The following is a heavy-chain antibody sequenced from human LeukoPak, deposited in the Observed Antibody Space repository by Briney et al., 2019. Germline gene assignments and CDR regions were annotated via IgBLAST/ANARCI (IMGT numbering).Heavy chain of an antibody. CDR2: INPSGGST. V-gene: IGHV1-46*01. CDR3: ARGYIAVFGVVIIPVAWFDP. CDR1: GYTFTSYY. Sequence: ASVKVSCKASGYTFTSYYMHWVRQAPGQGLEWMGIINPSGGSTSYAQKFQGRVTMTRDMSTSTVYMELSSLRSEDTAVYYCARGYIAVFGVVIIPVAWFDPWGQGTLVTVSS. D-gene: IGHD3-3*01. J-gene: IGHJ5*02.